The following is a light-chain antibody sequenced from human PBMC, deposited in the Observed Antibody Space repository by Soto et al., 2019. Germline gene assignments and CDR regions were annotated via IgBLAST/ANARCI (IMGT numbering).Light chain of an antibody. CDR2: EGG. J-gene: IGLJ2*01. CDR3: CSYAGSVV. CDR1: SSDVGSYNL. V-gene: IGLV2-23*01. Sequence: QSALTQPASVSGSPGQSITISCTGTSSDVGSYNLVSWYQQHPGKAPKLMIYEGGKRPSGVSNRFSGSKSGNTASLTISGLQAEDYADYYCCSYAGSVVFGGGTKLTVL.